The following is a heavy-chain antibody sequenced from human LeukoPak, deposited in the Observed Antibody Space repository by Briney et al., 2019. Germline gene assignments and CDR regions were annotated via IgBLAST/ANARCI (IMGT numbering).Heavy chain of an antibody. D-gene: IGHD3-3*01. CDR3: ARQRPFTIFGVVISPNWFDP. Sequence: SQTLSLTCTVSGGSISSGGYYWSWIRQHPGKGLEWIGYIYYSGSTYYNPSLKSRVTISVDTSKNQFSLKLSSVTAADTAVYYCARQRPFTIFGVVISPNWFDPWGQGTLVTVSS. CDR1: GGSISSGGYY. CDR2: IYYSGST. J-gene: IGHJ5*02. V-gene: IGHV4-31*03.